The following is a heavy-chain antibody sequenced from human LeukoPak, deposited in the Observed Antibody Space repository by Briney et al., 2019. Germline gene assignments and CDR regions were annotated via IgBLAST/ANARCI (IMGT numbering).Heavy chain of an antibody. V-gene: IGHV3-23*01. D-gene: IGHD6-19*01. J-gene: IGHJ4*02. CDR3: ARSKRGAVAGLDY. CDR2: ISGSGGST. CDR1: GFTFSSYA. Sequence: GGSLRLSCAASGFTFSSYAMSWVRQAPGKGLEWVSAISGSGGSTYYADSVKGRFTISRDNSKNTLYLQMNSLRAEDTAVYYCARSKRGAVAGLDYWGQGTLVTVSS.